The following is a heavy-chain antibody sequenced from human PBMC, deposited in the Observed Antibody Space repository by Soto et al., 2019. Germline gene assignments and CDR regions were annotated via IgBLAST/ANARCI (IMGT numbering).Heavy chain of an antibody. CDR3: ARDSKRGYSGYDKLEY. V-gene: IGHV4-61*01. J-gene: IGHJ4*02. CDR2: IYYSGST. CDR1: GGSVSSGSYY. Sequence: SETLSLTCTVSGGSVSSGSYYWSWIRQPPGKGLEWIGYIYYSGSTNYNPSLKSRVTISVDTSKNQFSLKLNSVTAAGTDVYYCARDSKRGYSGYDKLEYWGKGTLVPVYS. D-gene: IGHD5-12*01.